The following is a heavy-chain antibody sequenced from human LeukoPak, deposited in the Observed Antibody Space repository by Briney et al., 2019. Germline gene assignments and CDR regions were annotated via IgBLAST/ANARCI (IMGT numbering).Heavy chain of an antibody. CDR1: GGSISSSSYY. J-gene: IGHJ4*02. CDR3: ARKPGVRNYFDY. D-gene: IGHD3-10*01. Sequence: SETLSLTCTVSGGSISSSSYYWGWIRQPPGKGLEWIGSIYHSGSTYYNPSLKSRVTISVDTSKNQFSLKLSSVTAADTAVYYCARKPGVRNYFDYWGQGTLVTVSS. V-gene: IGHV4-39*07. CDR2: IYHSGST.